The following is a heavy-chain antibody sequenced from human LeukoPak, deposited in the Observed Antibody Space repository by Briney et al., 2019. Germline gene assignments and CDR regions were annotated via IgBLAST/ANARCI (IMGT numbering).Heavy chain of an antibody. D-gene: IGHD3-3*01. CDR3: ASVSAFGVVLDY. CDR2: IYYSGST. V-gene: IGHV4-31*03. CDR1: GGSISSGGYY. J-gene: IGHJ4*02. Sequence: SSETLSLTCTVSGGSISSGGYYWSWIRQHPGKGLEWIGYIYYSGSTYYNPSLKSRVTISADTSKNQFSLKLSSVTAADTAVYYCASVSAFGVVLDYWGQGTLVTVSS.